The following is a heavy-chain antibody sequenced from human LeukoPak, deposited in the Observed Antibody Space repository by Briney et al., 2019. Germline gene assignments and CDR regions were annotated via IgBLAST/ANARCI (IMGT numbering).Heavy chain of an antibody. CDR1: GGTFSSYA. J-gene: IGHJ5*02. V-gene: IGHV1-46*01. D-gene: IGHD1-26*01. Sequence: ASVKVSCKASGGTFSSYAISWVRQAPGQGLEWMGIINPSGGFTSYAQKLQGRVTVTRDMSTSTVCMELSNLRSEDTAVYYCARDQSGEWELLSGWWFDPWGQGTLVTVSS. CDR3: ARDQSGEWELLSGWWFDP. CDR2: INPSGGFT.